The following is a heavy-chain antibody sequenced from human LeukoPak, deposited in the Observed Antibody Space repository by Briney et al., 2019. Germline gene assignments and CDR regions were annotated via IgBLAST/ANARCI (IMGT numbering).Heavy chain of an antibody. J-gene: IGHJ4*02. V-gene: IGHV3-30*18. Sequence: GGSLTLSCAASGFTLSTYVMSWVRQAPGKGLEWVAVISYDGSNKYYADSVKGRFTISRDNSKNTLYLQMNSLRAEDTAVYYCAKAYTRYFDWLSANAWGQGTLVTVSS. CDR1: GFTLSTYV. D-gene: IGHD3-9*01. CDR3: AKAYTRYFDWLSANA. CDR2: ISYDGSNK.